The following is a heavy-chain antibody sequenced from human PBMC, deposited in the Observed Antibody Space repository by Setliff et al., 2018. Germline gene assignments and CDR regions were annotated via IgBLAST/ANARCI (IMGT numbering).Heavy chain of an antibody. CDR2: INHSGTT. Sequence: NPSETLSLTCTVSGLSLSSATYYWAWVRQPPGKGLEWIGEINHSGTTNYNPSLKSRVTISVDTSKKQFSLKLSSVTAADTAVYYCAKFGPLDLTGDWAFDNWGQGTLVTVSS. CDR3: AKFGPLDLTGDWAFDN. D-gene: IGHD7-27*01. J-gene: IGHJ4*02. CDR1: GLSLSSATYY. V-gene: IGHV4-34*01.